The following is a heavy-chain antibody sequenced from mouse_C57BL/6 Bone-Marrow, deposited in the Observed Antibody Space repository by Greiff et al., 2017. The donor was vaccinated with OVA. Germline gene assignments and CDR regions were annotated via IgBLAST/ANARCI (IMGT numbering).Heavy chain of an antibody. Sequence: QVQLQQSGAELARPGASVTLSCKASGYTFTGHIMNWVKQRPGQGLEWIGRIYPISGDTNYNEKFMGKATLSVDRSSSTAYMELHSLTSEDAAVYYCGSYGNRYFDVWGTGTTVTVSS. CDR2: IYPISGDT. V-gene: IGHV1-11*01. CDR3: GSYGNRYFDV. J-gene: IGHJ1*03. D-gene: IGHD2-1*01. CDR1: GYTFTGHI.